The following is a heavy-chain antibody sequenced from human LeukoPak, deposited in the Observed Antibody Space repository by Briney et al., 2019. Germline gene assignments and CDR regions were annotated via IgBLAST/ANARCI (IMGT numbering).Heavy chain of an antibody. J-gene: IGHJ4*02. CDR1: GGSISSGSYY. Sequence: SETLSLTCTVSGGSISSGSYYWSWIRQPAGKGLEWIVRIYTSGSTNYNPSFKSRVTMSVDTSKNQFSLKLSSVTAVDTAVYYCARVTPSSGYSSGWYESLVFDYWGQGTLVTVSS. V-gene: IGHV4-61*02. CDR2: IYTSGST. CDR3: ARVTPSSGYSSGWYESLVFDY. D-gene: IGHD6-19*01.